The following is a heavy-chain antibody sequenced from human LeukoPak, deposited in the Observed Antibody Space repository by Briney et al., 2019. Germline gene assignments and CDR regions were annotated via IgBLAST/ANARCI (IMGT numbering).Heavy chain of an antibody. CDR3: ARARYCSGGSCRGRINWFDP. Sequence: GSLRLSCAASGFTFSDYYMSWIRQAPGKGLEWVSYISSSSSYTNYADSVKGRFTISRDNAKNSLYLQMNSLRAEDTAVYYCARARYCSGGSCRGRINWFDPWGQGTLVTVSS. CDR1: GFTFSDYY. V-gene: IGHV3-11*06. D-gene: IGHD2-15*01. J-gene: IGHJ5*02. CDR2: ISSSSSYT.